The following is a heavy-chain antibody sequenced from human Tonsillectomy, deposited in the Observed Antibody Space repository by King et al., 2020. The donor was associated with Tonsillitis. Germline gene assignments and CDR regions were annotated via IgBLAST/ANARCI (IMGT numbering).Heavy chain of an antibody. J-gene: IGHJ4*02. V-gene: IGHV1-46*02. Sequence: VQLVESGAEVKKPGASVKVSCKASGHTFNGYYMHWVRQAPGQGLEWMGIINPSGGSTKYAQKFQGRVTMARETSTSTVYMELSSLRYEDTAVYYCATSVGAQLDYWGQGTLVTVSS. CDR2: INPSGGST. CDR1: GHTFNGYY. CDR3: ATSVGAQLDY. D-gene: IGHD5-24*01.